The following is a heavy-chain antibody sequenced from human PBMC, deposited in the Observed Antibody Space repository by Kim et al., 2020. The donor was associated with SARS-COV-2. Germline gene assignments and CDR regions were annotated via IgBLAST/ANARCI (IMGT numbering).Heavy chain of an antibody. V-gene: IGHV3-74*01. J-gene: IGHJ6*02. CDR2: ILSDGSNT. CDR1: GFTFSNYW. Sequence: GGSLRLSCAASGFTFSNYWMHWVRQAPGKGPVWVSGILSDGSNTNYADSVKGRFTISRDNAKNTLYLQMNSLRAEDTAVYYCARAYGMDVWGQGTTVTVS. CDR3: ARAYGMDV.